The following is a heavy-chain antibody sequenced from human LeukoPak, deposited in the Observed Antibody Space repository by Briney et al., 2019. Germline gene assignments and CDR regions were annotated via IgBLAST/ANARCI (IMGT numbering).Heavy chain of an antibody. D-gene: IGHD2-2*01. Sequence: VASVKVSCKASGYTFTSYGISWVRQAPGQGLEWMGWISAYNGNTNYAQKLQGRVTMTTDTSTSTAYMELRSLRSDDTAVCYCARVPTRPLYYYYYGMDVWGQGTTVTVSS. CDR2: ISAYNGNT. CDR1: GYTFTSYG. J-gene: IGHJ6*02. V-gene: IGHV1-18*01. CDR3: ARVPTRPLYYYYYGMDV.